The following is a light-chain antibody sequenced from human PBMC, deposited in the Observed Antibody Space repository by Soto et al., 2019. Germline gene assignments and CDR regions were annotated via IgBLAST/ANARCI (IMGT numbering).Light chain of an antibody. J-gene: IGKJ1*01. Sequence: DIQMTQSPSTLSASIGDRVTITCRASQNIGIWLAWYQQKPGKAPKLLIYKASSLEGGVPSRFSGSASGTEFTLTISSLQPDDFATYYCQQYDGFPWTFGQGTKGEIK. CDR2: KAS. V-gene: IGKV1-5*03. CDR3: QQYDGFPWT. CDR1: QNIGIW.